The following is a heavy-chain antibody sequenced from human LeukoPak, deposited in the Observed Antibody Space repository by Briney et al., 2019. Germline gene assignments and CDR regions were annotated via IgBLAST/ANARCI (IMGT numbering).Heavy chain of an antibody. V-gene: IGHV1-2*02. CDR1: GYTFTGYY. D-gene: IGHD3-10*01. CDR3: ARDSDYYYGSGRNAFDI. CDR2: INPNSGGT. Sequence: ASVKVSCKASGYTFTGYYMHWVRQAPGQGLEWMGWINPNSGGTNYAQKFQGRVTMTRDTSISTAYMELSRLRSDDTAVYYCARDSDYYYGSGRNAFDIWGQGTMVTVSS. J-gene: IGHJ3*02.